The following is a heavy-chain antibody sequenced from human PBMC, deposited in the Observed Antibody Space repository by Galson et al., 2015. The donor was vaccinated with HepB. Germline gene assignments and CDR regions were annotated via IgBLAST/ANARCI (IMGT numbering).Heavy chain of an antibody. D-gene: IGHD1/OR15-1a*01. V-gene: IGHV3-66*01. CDR3: ARDMSTNYGMDV. CDR2: IYSGGST. J-gene: IGHJ6*02. Sequence: SLRLSCAASGFTVSSNYMSWVRQAPGKGLEWVSVIYSGGSTYYADSVKGRFTISRDNSKNTLYLQMNSLRAEDTAVYYCARDMSTNYGMDVWGQGTTVTVSS. CDR1: GFTVSSNY.